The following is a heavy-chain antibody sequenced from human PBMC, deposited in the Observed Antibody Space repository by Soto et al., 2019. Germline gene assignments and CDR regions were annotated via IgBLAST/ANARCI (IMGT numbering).Heavy chain of an antibody. CDR1: GFTFSDYY. J-gene: IGHJ5*02. V-gene: IGHV3-11*04. CDR2: ISNSGTTT. Sequence: GGSLRLSCAASGFTFSDYYMSWIRQAPGKGLEWVSNISNSGTTTYSADSLKGRFTISRDNAKNSLYLQMNSLRADDTAVYYCARLVKNWFDPWGQGTLVTVSS. D-gene: IGHD2-2*01. CDR3: ARLVKNWFDP.